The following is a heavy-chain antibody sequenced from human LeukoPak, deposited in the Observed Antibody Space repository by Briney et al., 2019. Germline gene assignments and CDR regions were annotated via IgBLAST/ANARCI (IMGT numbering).Heavy chain of an antibody. CDR2: IYSGGST. CDR3: ARSLQPGYNSLDY. CDR1: GFTVSSNY. V-gene: IGHV3-66*01. Sequence: GGSLRLSCAASGFTVSSNYMSWVRQAPGKGLEWVSVIYSGGSTYYADSVKGRFTISRDNSKNTLYLQMNSLRAEDTAMYYCARSLQPGYNSLDYWGQGTLVTVSS. D-gene: IGHD5-12*01. J-gene: IGHJ4*02.